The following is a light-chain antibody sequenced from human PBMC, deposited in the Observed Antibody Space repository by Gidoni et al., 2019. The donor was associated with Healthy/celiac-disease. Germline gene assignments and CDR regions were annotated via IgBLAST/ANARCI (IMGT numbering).Light chain of an antibody. CDR3: AAWDDSLNGWV. Sequence: QSVLTQPPSASGTPGQRVTISCSGSSSNIGSNTVNWYQQPPGTAPKLLIYTSNQRPSGVPDRFSGSESGTSASLAISGLQSEDEADYYCAAWDDSLNGWVFGGGTNLTVL. J-gene: IGLJ3*02. CDR2: TSN. V-gene: IGLV1-44*01. CDR1: SSNIGSNT.